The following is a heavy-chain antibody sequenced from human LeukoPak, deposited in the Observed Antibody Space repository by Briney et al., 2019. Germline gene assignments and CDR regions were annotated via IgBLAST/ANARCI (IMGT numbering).Heavy chain of an antibody. Sequence: GRSLRLSCTASGFTFSSYGMHWVRQAPGKGLEWVAVISYDGSNKYNADSVKGRFTISRDNSKNTLYLQMNSLRAEDTAVYYCAKGLTGVAPPFDYWGQGTLVTVSS. CDR2: ISYDGSNK. V-gene: IGHV3-30*18. CDR1: GFTFSSYG. D-gene: IGHD2-8*01. CDR3: AKGLTGVAPPFDY. J-gene: IGHJ4*02.